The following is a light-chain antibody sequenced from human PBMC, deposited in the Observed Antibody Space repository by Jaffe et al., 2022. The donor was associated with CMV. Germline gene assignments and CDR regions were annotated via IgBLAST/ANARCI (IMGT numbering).Light chain of an antibody. CDR1: QSVSSN. Sequence: EIVMTQSPATLSVSPGERATLSCRASQSVSSNVAWYQQKRGQAPRLLMYEASTRATGIPARFSGSGSGTEFTLTISSLQSEDFAVYYCQQYDNWPPMFGQGTKVEIK. CDR3: QQYDNWPPM. J-gene: IGKJ1*01. V-gene: IGKV3-15*01. CDR2: EAS.